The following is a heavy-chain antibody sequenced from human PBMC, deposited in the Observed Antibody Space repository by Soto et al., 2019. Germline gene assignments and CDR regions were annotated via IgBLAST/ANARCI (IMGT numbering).Heavy chain of an antibody. V-gene: IGHV4-34*01. CDR1: GGSFSGYY. Sequence: NPSETLSLTCAVYGGSFSGYYWSWIRQPPGKGPEWLGEINHSGITDYNPSLKSRITISIDTSKKQFSLKLNSVTAADTAVYYCAIGPRMWLAGGGYWGQGTQVTVSS. CDR2: INHSGIT. CDR3: AIGPRMWLAGGGY. J-gene: IGHJ4*02. D-gene: IGHD6-19*01.